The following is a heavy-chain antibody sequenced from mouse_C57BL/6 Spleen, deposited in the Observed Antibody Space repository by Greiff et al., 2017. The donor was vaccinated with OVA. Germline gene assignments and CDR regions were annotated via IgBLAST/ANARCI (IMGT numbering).Heavy chain of an antibody. CDR1: GYTFTDYE. CDR3: TNFAY. CDR2: IDPETGGT. J-gene: IGHJ3*01. Sequence: VQLVESGAELVRPGASVTLSCKASGYTFTDYEMHWVKQTPVHGLEWIGAIDPETGGTAYNQKFKGKAILTVDKSTSTAYMELRSLTSEDSAVYYCTNFAYWGKGTLVTVSA. V-gene: IGHV1-15*01.